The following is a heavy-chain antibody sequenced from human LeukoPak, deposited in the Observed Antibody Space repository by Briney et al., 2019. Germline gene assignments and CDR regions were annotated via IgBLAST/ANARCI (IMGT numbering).Heavy chain of an antibody. D-gene: IGHD3-10*01. CDR3: ARHTMVRGSDY. V-gene: IGHV3-21*01. Sequence: SSETLSLTCAVYGGSFSGYYWNWVRQAPGKGLEWVSSISSSSSYIYYADSVKGRFTISRDNAKNSLYLQMNSLRAEDTAVYYCARHTMVRGSDYWGQGTLVTVSS. CDR2: ISSSSSYI. J-gene: IGHJ4*02. CDR1: GGSFSGYY.